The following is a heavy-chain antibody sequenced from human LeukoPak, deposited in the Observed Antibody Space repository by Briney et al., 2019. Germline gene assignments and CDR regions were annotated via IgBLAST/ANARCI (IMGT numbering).Heavy chain of an antibody. CDR1: GFTFSSYW. Sequence: GGSLRLSCAASGFTFSSYWMHWVRQAPGTGLVRVSRISSDGTNTYYADSVKGRFSISRDNAKNTLYLQMNSLRAEGTAMYYCARVYYYYCMDVWGRGTTVTVSS. CDR3: ARVYYYYCMDV. V-gene: IGHV3-74*01. CDR2: ISSDGTNT. J-gene: IGHJ6*03.